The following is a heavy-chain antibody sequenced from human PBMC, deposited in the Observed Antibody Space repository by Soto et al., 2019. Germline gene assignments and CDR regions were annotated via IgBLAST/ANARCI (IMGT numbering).Heavy chain of an antibody. V-gene: IGHV1-46*01. CDR3: ARAPYSSSSFFLDY. Sequence: ASVKVSCKASGYTLTAFHMHWVRQAPGLGLEWMGIINPSLGHSNTAQRFQDRVAMTWDTSTSTFYMELSSLRSDDTAVYYCARAPYSSSSFFLDYWGQGTPVTVSS. CDR2: INPSLGHS. J-gene: IGHJ4*02. CDR1: GYTLTAFH. D-gene: IGHD6-6*01.